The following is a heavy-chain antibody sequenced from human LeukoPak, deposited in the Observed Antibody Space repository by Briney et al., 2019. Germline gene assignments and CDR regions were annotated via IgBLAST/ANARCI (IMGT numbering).Heavy chain of an antibody. CDR1: GGTFSSYA. V-gene: IGHV1-18*01. CDR2: ISAYNGNT. Sequence: GASVKVSCKASGGTFSSYAISWVRQAPGQGLEWMGWISAYNGNTNYAQKLQGRVTMTTDTSTSTAYMELRSLRSDDTAVYYCAREGGKLDDYVWGTHPRYYYYGMDVWGQGTTVTVSS. CDR3: AREGGKLDDYVWGTHPRYYYYGMDV. D-gene: IGHD3-16*01. J-gene: IGHJ6*02.